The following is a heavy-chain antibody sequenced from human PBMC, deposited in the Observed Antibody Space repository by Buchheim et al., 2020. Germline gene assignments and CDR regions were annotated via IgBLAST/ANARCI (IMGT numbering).Heavy chain of an antibody. CDR3: ARDFGYYDSSGYYELGY. V-gene: IGHV1-2*02. CDR2: INPNSGGT. CDR1: GYTFTGYY. D-gene: IGHD3-22*01. Sequence: QVQLVQSGAEVKKPGASVKVSCKASGYTFTGYYMHWVRQAPGQGLEWMGWINPNSGGTNYAQKFQGRVTMTRATSISTAYMELSKLRSDDTAVYYCARDFGYYDSSGYYELGYWGQGTL. J-gene: IGHJ4*02.